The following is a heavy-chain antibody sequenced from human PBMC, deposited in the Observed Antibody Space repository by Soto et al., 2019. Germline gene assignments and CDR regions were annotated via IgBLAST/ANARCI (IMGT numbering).Heavy chain of an antibody. Sequence: ASVQVSCKASGYTFTTYAIHWVRQAPGQRLEWMGWINTENANTKYSQKFQGRVTITSDTSASTAYMELTAADTAVYYCARDMHAGFTHYFDPWGQGTLVTVSS. V-gene: IGHV1-3*04. D-gene: IGHD1-26*01. CDR1: GYTFTTYA. CDR3: ARDMHAGFTHYFDP. J-gene: IGHJ5*02. CDR2: INTENANT.